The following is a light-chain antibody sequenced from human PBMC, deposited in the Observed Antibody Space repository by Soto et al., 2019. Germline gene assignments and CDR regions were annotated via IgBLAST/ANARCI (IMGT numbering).Light chain of an antibody. CDR3: ISYTSDSTPYV. Sequence: SVLTQPASVSGSPGQSITISCTGTSSDVGGYKYVSWYQHHPGKAPKLIIYEVTNRPSGVSNRFSGSKSGNTASLTISGLHAEDEAGYYCISYTSDSTPYVFGTGTKVTVL. CDR1: SSDVGGYKY. V-gene: IGLV2-14*01. J-gene: IGLJ1*01. CDR2: EVT.